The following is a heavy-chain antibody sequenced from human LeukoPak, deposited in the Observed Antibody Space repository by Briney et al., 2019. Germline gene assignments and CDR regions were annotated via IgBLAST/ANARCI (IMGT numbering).Heavy chain of an antibody. Sequence: GGSLRLSCAASGFTFRSYDMHWVRQAPGKGLEWVAVISYHGNNQYYADSVKGRFTISRDNSKNTLYLQMNSLRTEDTAVYYCAKDHYGFDYWGQGTVVTVSS. CDR1: GFTFRSYD. D-gene: IGHD3-16*01. J-gene: IGHJ4*02. CDR3: AKDHYGFDY. V-gene: IGHV3-30*18. CDR2: ISYHGNNQ.